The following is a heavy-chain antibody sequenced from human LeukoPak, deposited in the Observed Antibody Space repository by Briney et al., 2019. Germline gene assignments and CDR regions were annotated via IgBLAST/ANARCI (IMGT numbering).Heavy chain of an antibody. V-gene: IGHV3-11*01. Sequence: GGSLRLSCAASGFTFSDSYMSWIRQAPGEGLEWVSYISSSGSTICYADSVKGRFTISRDNAKNSLYLQMNSLRAEDTAVYYCARVTQDYYDSSGYRPEYFDYWGQGTLVTVSS. CDR3: ARVTQDYYDSSGYRPEYFDY. CDR2: ISSSGSTI. J-gene: IGHJ4*02. CDR1: GFTFSDSY. D-gene: IGHD3-22*01.